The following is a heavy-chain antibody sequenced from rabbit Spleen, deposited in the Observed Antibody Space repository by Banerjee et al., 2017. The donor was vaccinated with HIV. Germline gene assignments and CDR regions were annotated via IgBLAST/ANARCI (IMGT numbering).Heavy chain of an antibody. D-gene: IGHD8-1*01. Sequence: QQLVESGGGLVKPGASLTLTCTASGFDFSRGYDMCWVRQAPGKGLEWIACIDTGRSGFTYFASWAKGRFTISKTSSTTVTLQMTSLTAADTATYFCARDTGTSFSTYGMDLWGPGTLVTVS. CDR1: GFDFSRGYD. V-gene: IGHV1S40*01. CDR2: IDTGRSGFT. CDR3: ARDTGTSFSTYGMDL. J-gene: IGHJ6*01.